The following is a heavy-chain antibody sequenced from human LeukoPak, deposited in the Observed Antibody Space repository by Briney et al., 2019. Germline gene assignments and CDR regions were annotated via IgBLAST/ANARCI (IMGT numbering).Heavy chain of an antibody. D-gene: IGHD5-12*01. CDR3: AKDRRLRSQQPPTMIDY. Sequence: PGGSLRLSCAASGFTFSSYGMHWVRQAPGKGLEWVAVISYDGSNKYYADSVKGRFTISRDNSKNTLYLQMNSLRAEDTAVYYCAKDRRLRSQQPPTMIDYWGQGTLVTVSS. CDR2: ISYDGSNK. CDR1: GFTFSSYG. V-gene: IGHV3-30*18. J-gene: IGHJ4*02.